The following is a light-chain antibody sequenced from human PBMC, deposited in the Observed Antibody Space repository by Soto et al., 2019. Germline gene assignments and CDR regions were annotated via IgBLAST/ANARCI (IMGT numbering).Light chain of an antibody. CDR1: QSISSY. V-gene: IGKV1-39*01. Sequence: DIQMTQSPSSLSASVGDRVTITCRASQSISSYLNWYQQKPGQAPKLLIYAASRLQSGVPSRFRGSGSGTECTLTISSMQPDDFPTYYCQQSYTIPYTFGQGTKLEIK. CDR3: QQSYTIPYT. CDR2: AAS. J-gene: IGKJ2*01.